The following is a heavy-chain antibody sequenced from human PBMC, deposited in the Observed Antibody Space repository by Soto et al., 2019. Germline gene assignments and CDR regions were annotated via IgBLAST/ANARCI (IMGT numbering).Heavy chain of an antibody. CDR1: GFTFSSYS. CDR3: ARVEQLERRSDY. V-gene: IGHV3-21*01. Sequence: ESGGGLVKPGGSLRLSCAASGFTFSSYSMNWVRQAPGKGLEWVSSISSSSSYIYYADSVKGRFTISRDNAKNSLYLQMNSLRAEDTAVYYCARVEQLERRSDYWGQGTLVTVSS. J-gene: IGHJ4*02. D-gene: IGHD1-1*01. CDR2: ISSSSSYI.